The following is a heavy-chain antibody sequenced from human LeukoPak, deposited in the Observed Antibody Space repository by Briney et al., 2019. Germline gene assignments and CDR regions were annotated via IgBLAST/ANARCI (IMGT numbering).Heavy chain of an antibody. CDR2: ITSNSNGATA. CDR1: GITFRNSA. CDR3: SFATSGWTATLDY. J-gene: IGHJ4*02. D-gene: IGHD6-19*01. Sequence: GGSLRLSCTASGITFRNSAINWVRQAPGKGLEWVGFITSNSNGATAEYATSVKGRFSISRDDSTSIAYLQMNSLKSEDTGVYYCSFATSGWTATLDYWGRGSPVTVSS. V-gene: IGHV3-49*04.